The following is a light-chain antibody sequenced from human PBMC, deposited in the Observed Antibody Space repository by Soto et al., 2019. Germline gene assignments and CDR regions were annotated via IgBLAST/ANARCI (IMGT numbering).Light chain of an antibody. J-gene: IGLJ1*01. CDR3: SSYTSSSTYV. Sequence: PPAPVSGAPGQSITLSRPGTSSDVGGYNYVSWYQQDPGKAPKVMIYDVSNRPSGVSHRFSASKSGNTASLTISGLQADDEADYYCSSYTSSSTYVFGTGTKVTVL. V-gene: IGLV2-14*01. CDR1: SSDVGGYNY. CDR2: DVS.